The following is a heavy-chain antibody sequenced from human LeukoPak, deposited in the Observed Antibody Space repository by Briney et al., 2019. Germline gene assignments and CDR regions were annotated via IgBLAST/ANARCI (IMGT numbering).Heavy chain of an antibody. Sequence: SETLSLTCTVSGGSITSYYWSWIRQPPGKGLEWIGFIYSSGSTNYNPSLRCRLTISVDTSKNQLSLKLNSVTAADTAVYYCARHFKHVRSGTQHWFDPWGQGTLVTVSS. D-gene: IGHD1-14*01. J-gene: IGHJ5*02. CDR1: GGSITSYY. CDR2: IYSSGST. V-gene: IGHV4-4*09. CDR3: ARHFKHVRSGTQHWFDP.